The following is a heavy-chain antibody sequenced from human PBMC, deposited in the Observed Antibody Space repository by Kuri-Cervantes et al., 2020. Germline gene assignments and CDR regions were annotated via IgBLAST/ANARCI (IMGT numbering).Heavy chain of an antibody. CDR1: GLTFSSYG. CDR2: VWYDGSDK. CDR3: AKSSRQWLRAFDI. V-gene: IGHV3-33*06. Sequence: GESLKISCAASGLTFSSYGIHWVRQAPGKGLEWVAVVWYDGSDKYYADSVKGRFTVSRDNSKNTLYLQMNGLRAEDTAVYYCAKSSRQWLRAFDIWGQGTMVTVSS. J-gene: IGHJ3*02. D-gene: IGHD6-19*01.